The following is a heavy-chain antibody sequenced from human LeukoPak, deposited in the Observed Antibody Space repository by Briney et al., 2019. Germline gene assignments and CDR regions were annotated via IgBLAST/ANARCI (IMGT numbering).Heavy chain of an antibody. CDR2: IYTSGST. CDR1: GGSISSSSYY. J-gene: IGHJ5*02. V-gene: IGHV4-39*07. D-gene: IGHD4-11*01. Sequence: SETLSLTCTVSGGSISSSSYYWGWIRQPPGKGLEWIGSIYTSGSTNYNPSLKSRVTISVDTSKNQFSLKLSSVTAADTAVYYCAREDYSYPTSGPFDPWGQGTLVTVSS. CDR3: AREDYSYPTSGPFDP.